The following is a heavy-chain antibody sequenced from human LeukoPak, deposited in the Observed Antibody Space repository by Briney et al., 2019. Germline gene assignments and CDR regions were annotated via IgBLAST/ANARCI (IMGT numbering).Heavy chain of an antibody. D-gene: IGHD1-14*01. CDR3: ARGGTRGYYFDF. V-gene: IGHV4-4*07. J-gene: IGHJ4*02. CDR1: GGSISSYY. CDR2: IYISGSGST. Sequence: SETLSLTCTVSGGSISSYYWSWIRQPAGKGLEWIGRIYISGSGSTNYTPSLKSRVTMSVDTSKNQFSLNLSSVTAADTAVYYCARGGTRGYYFDFWGQGTLVTVSS.